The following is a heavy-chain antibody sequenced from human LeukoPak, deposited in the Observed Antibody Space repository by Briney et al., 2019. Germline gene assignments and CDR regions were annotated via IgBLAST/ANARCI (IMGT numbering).Heavy chain of an antibody. V-gene: IGHV4-38-2*02. CDR3: ARVSGSLGY. J-gene: IGHJ4*02. CDR2: IYHSGST. D-gene: IGHD1-26*01. Sequence: SETLSLTCTVSGYSLSSGYYWGWIRPPPGKGLEWIGSIYHSGSTYYNPSLKSRVTISVDTSKNQFSLKLSSVTAADTAVYYCARVSGSLGYWGQGTLVTVSS. CDR1: GYSLSSGYY.